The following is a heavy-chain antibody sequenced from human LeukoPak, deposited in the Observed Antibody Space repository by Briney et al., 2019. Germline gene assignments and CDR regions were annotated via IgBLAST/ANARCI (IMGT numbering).Heavy chain of an antibody. CDR2: INHSGST. V-gene: IGHV4-34*01. J-gene: IGHJ1*01. CDR3: ASVSSGWIEYFQH. CDR1: GGSFSGYY. Sequence: KPSETLSLTCAVYGGSFSGYYWSWIRQPPGKGLEWIGEINHSGSTNYNPSLKSRVTISVDTSKNQFSLKLSSVTAADTAVYYCASVSSGWIEYFQHWGQGTLVTVSS. D-gene: IGHD6-19*01.